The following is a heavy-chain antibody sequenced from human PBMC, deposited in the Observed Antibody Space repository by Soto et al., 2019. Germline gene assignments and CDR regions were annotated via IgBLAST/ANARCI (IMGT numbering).Heavy chain of an antibody. J-gene: IGHJ5*02. Sequence: GGSLRLSCAASGFTFSSYAMSWVRQAPGKGLEWVSTITSGGGSTYYADSVRGRFTISRDNSKNTLYLQMNSLRAEDTAVYYCANCPTLYTPTYNWFDPWGQGTLVTVSS. CDR3: ANCPTLYTPTYNWFDP. CDR1: GFTFSSYA. CDR2: ITSGGGST. D-gene: IGHD2-15*01. V-gene: IGHV3-23*01.